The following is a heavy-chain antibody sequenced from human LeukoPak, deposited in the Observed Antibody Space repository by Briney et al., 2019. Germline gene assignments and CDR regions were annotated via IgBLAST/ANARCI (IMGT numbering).Heavy chain of an antibody. Sequence: SETLSLTCAVYGGSFSGYYWSWIRQPPGKGLEWIGEINHSGSTNYNPSLKSRVTISVDTSRNQFSLKLSSVTAADTAEYYCARGGYSSSWYDYWGQGTLVTVSS. D-gene: IGHD6-13*01. CDR2: INHSGST. J-gene: IGHJ4*02. V-gene: IGHV4-34*01. CDR3: ARGGYSSSWYDY. CDR1: GGSFSGYY.